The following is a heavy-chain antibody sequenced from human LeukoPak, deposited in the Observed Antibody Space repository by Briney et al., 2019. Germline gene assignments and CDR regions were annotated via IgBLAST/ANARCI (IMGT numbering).Heavy chain of an antibody. Sequence: SETLSLTCTVSSGSISTSNYYWGWVRQPPGKALEWIGNIFYSGSTYYSPSLKSRVTISVDTSKNQFSLKLSSVTAADTAVYYCARESVGYSGYEHQPWGQGTLVTVSS. V-gene: IGHV4-39*07. J-gene: IGHJ5*02. CDR3: ARESVGYSGYEHQP. CDR2: IFYSGST. CDR1: SGSISTSNYY. D-gene: IGHD5-12*01.